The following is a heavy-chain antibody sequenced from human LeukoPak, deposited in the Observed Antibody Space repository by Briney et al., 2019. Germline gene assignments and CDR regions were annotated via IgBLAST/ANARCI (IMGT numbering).Heavy chain of an antibody. J-gene: IGHJ5*02. D-gene: IGHD2-15*01. CDR1: GFTFNRYK. CDR3: ARGADGVSSNSRGWFDP. V-gene: IGHV3-21*01. CDR2: ISTSSSYI. Sequence: GGSLRLPCAASGFTFNRYKMNWVRRAPGKGLGWVSSISTSSSYIYYADSVRGRFTISRDNAKNSLYLQTNSLRAEDTAVYSCARGADGVSSNSRGWFDPWGQGTLVTVSS.